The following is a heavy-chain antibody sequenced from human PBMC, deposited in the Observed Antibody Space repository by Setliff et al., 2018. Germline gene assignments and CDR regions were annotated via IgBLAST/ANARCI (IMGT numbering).Heavy chain of an antibody. J-gene: IGHJ3*01. CDR1: GFTFSSYG. D-gene: IGHD1-7*01. V-gene: IGHV3-30*02. Sequence: GGSLRLSCAASGFTFSSYGMHWVRQAPGKGLEWVTFIRYDGNEKYYADAVKGRFTVSRDNSKNTLYLQMNSLRTDDTAVYYCVNDIWDYLNAFDVWGQGTRVTVSS. CDR3: VNDIWDYLNAFDV. CDR2: IRYDGNEK.